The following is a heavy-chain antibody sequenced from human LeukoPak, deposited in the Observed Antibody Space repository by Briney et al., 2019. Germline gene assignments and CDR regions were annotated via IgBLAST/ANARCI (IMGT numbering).Heavy chain of an antibody. CDR3: ARAELGIRHFDY. CDR1: GGSFSGYY. V-gene: IGHV4-34*01. Sequence: SETLSLTCAVYGGSFSGYYWSWIRRPPGKGLEWIGEINHSGSTNYNPSLKSRVTISVDTSKNQFSLKLSSVTAADTAVYYCARAELGIRHFDYWGQGTLVTVSS. CDR2: INHSGST. J-gene: IGHJ4*02. D-gene: IGHD7-27*01.